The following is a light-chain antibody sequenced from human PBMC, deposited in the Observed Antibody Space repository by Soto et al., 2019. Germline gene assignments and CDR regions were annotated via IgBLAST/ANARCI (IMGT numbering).Light chain of an antibody. CDR1: SSDVGGYNY. Sequence: QSVLTQPASVSGSPGQSITISCTGTSSDVGGYNYVSWYQQHPGKAPKLMIYVVSNGPSGVSNRFSGSKSGNTASLTISGLQAEDEADYYCSSYTSSSTLVFGGGTKVTVL. V-gene: IGLV2-14*01. CDR2: VVS. J-gene: IGLJ2*01. CDR3: SSYTSSSTLV.